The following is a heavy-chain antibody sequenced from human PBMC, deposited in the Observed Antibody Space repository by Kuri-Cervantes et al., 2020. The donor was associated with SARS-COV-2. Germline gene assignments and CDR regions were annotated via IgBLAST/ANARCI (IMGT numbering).Heavy chain of an antibody. CDR1: GFTFSRYA. CDR2: IRGGGYTT. CDR3: ARDLFGGGGYYYGMDV. Sequence: GSLRLSCAPSGFTFSRYAMIWVRQAPGKGLEWISAIRGGGYTTYYADSVKGRFTISRDNFKNTLYLQMNNLRAEDTAVYYCARDLFGGGGYYYGMDVWGQGTTVTVSS. D-gene: IGHD4-23*01. J-gene: IGHJ6*02. V-gene: IGHV3-23*01.